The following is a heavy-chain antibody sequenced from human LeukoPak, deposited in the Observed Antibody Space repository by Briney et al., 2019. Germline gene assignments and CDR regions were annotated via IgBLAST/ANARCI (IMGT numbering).Heavy chain of an antibody. CDR1: GFTFDDYA. Sequence: GGSLRLSCAASGFTFDDYAMHWVRQAPGKGLEWVSLISGDGGSTYYADSVKGRFTISRDNSKNSLYLQMNSLRTEDTALYYCALGSGGDTHYYYYGMDVWGQGTTVTVSS. D-gene: IGHD2-21*02. V-gene: IGHV3-43*02. CDR3: ALGSGGDTHYYYYGMDV. J-gene: IGHJ6*02. CDR2: ISGDGGST.